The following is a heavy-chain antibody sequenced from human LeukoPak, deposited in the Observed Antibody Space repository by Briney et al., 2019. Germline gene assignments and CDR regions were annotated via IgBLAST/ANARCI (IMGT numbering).Heavy chain of an antibody. Sequence: GGSLRLSRAASGLTFSSYEMNWVRQAPGKGLEWVSYISSSGSTIYYADSVEGRFTISRDNAKNSLYLQMNSLRAEDTAVYYCAREGNYYYYYMDVWGKGTTVTVSS. J-gene: IGHJ6*03. CDR1: GLTFSSYE. V-gene: IGHV3-48*03. CDR3: AREGNYYYYYMDV. CDR2: ISSSGSTI.